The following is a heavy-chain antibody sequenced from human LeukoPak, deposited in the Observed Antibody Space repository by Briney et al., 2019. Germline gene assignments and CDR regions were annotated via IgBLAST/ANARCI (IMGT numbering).Heavy chain of an antibody. CDR1: GGSISSSSYY. V-gene: IGHV4-39*07. D-gene: IGHD1-1*01. Sequence: SETLSLTCTVSGGSISSSSYYWGWIRQPPGKGLEWIGSIYYSGSTYYNPSLKSRVTISVDTSKNQFSLKLSSVTAADTAVYYCARDRATYNWNDGGYYYYYMDVWGKGTTVTVSS. J-gene: IGHJ6*03. CDR3: ARDRATYNWNDGGYYYYYMDV. CDR2: IYYSGST.